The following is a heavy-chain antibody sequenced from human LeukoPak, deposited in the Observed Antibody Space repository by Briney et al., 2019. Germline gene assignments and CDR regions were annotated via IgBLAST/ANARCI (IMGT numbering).Heavy chain of an antibody. V-gene: IGHV3-23*01. Sequence: PAGSLSLSCAGSGVTFSSYAMSWIRQAPAKGLEWLSAISGSGGSTYYADSVKGRFTISRDNSKNTLYLQMNSLRAEDTAVYYCAKGENYYDSSVFDYWGQGTLVTVSS. CDR3: AKGENYYDSSVFDY. CDR1: GVTFSSYA. D-gene: IGHD3-22*01. J-gene: IGHJ4*02. CDR2: ISGSGGST.